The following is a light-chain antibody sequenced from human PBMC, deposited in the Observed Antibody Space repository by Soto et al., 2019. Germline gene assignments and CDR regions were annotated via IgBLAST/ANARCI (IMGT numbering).Light chain of an antibody. V-gene: IGKV1-27*01. J-gene: IGKJ4*01. CDR1: HGIDYY. CDR3: QKYNSAPFT. CDR2: GAS. Sequence: IQMTQSPSSLSASVGDIVTLTRRARHGIDYYSAWYQQRPGKVPNLLTYGASTLRSGVPSRFSGSGSGTDFTLTISSLQPEDVTTYYCQKYNSAPFTFGGGSKV.